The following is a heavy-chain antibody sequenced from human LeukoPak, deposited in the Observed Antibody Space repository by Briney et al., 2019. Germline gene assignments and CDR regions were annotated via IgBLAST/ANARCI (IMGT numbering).Heavy chain of an antibody. J-gene: IGHJ2*01. D-gene: IGHD3-22*01. CDR1: GYTFTSYG. CDR3: ARGMYYYDSSGYYYGYFDL. Sequence: GASVKVSCRASGYTFTSYGISWVRQAPGQGLEWLGWISAYSGNTYHAQKLQGRVTMTTDTSTSTAYMELRSLRSDDTAAYYCARGMYYYDSSGYYYGYFDLWGRGTLVTVSS. CDR2: ISAYSGNT. V-gene: IGHV1-18*01.